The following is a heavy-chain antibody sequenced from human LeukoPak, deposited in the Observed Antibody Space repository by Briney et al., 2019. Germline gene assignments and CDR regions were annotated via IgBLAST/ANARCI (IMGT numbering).Heavy chain of an antibody. CDR1: GFTFSSYW. Sequence: AGGSLRLSCAASGFTFSSYWMSWVRQAPGKGLEWVAKIKQDGSERAYVDSVKGRLTISRDNAKNSLYLQTNSLRAEDTAVYYCARDYDFWSGYRLQLDYWGQGTLSPSPQ. CDR3: ARDYDFWSGYRLQLDY. V-gene: IGHV3-7*01. CDR2: IKQDGSER. J-gene: IGHJ4*02. D-gene: IGHD3-3*01.